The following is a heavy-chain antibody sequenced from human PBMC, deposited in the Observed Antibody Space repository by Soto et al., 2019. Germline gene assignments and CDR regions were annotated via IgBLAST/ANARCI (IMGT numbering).Heavy chain of an antibody. CDR3: AAYCYTMTCTHFHGYS. D-gene: IGHD3-16*02. CDR2: IKQDESDK. V-gene: IGHV3-7*03. CDR1: GFRFRDYW. J-gene: IGHJ5*02. Sequence: GGSLRLSCAVSGFRFRDYWMSWVRQAPGKGLEWVANIKQDESDKYYVDSVKGRFTISRDNAKNALYLQMNSLRVEDTAVYYCAAYCYTMTCTHFHGYSWGQGTQVTDSS.